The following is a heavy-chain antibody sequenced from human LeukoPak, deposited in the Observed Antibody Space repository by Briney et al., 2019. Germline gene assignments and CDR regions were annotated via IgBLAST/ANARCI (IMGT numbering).Heavy chain of an antibody. CDR3: ARVERITLIVVVTPLDY. D-gene: IGHD3-22*01. CDR2: ISSSGSTI. J-gene: IGHJ4*02. CDR1: GFTFSDYY. V-gene: IGHV3-11*01. Sequence: PGGSLRLSCAASGFTFSDYYMSWIRQAPGKGLEWVSYISSSGSTIYYADSAKGRFTISRDNAKNSLYLQMNSLRAEDTAVYYCARVERITLIVVVTPLDYWGQGTLVTVSS.